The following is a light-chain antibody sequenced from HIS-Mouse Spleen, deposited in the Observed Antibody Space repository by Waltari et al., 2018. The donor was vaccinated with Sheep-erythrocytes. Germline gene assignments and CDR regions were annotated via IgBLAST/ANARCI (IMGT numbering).Light chain of an antibody. V-gene: IGLV2-23*01. Sequence: QSALTQPASVSGSPGQSITISCPGTSRDCGSYNLVSWYQQHPGKAPKLMIYEGSKRPSGVSNRFSGSKSGNTASLTISGLQAEDEADYYCCSYAGSSTPWVFGGGTKLTVL. CDR1: SRDCGSYNL. CDR3: CSYAGSSTPWV. J-gene: IGLJ3*02. CDR2: EGS.